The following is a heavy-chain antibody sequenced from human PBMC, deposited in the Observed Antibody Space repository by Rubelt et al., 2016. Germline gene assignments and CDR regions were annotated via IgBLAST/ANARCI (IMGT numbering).Heavy chain of an antibody. V-gene: IGHV1-18*01. J-gene: IGHJ4*02. CDR1: GGTFSSYA. CDR3: ARDGRGAAAGTTYYFDY. CDR2: ISAYNGNT. Sequence: QVQLVQSGAEVKKPGSSVKVSCKASGGTFSSYAISWVRQAPGQGLEWMGWISAYNGNTNYAQKLQGRVTMTTDTSTSTAYMERRSRRSDATAVYYCARDGRGAAAGTTYYFDYWGQGTLVTVSS. D-gene: IGHD6-13*01.